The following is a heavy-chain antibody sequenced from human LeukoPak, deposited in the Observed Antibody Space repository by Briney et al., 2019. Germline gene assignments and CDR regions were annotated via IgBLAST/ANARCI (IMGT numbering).Heavy chain of an antibody. CDR3: ARERREVADKGGYFDY. J-gene: IGHJ4*02. D-gene: IGHD6-19*01. V-gene: IGHV1-2*02. CDR2: INPNSGGT. Sequence: ASVKVSCKASGYTFTGYYMHWVRQAPGQGLEWMGWINPNSGGTNYAQKFQGRVTMTRDTSISTAYMELSRLRSDDTAVYYCARERREVADKGGYFDYWGQGTLVTVSS. CDR1: GYTFTGYY.